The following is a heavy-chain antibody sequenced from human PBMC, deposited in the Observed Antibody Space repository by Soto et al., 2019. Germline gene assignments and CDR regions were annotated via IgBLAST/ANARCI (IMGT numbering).Heavy chain of an antibody. J-gene: IGHJ6*02. D-gene: IGHD2-2*02. V-gene: IGHV1-18*01. CDR3: ARGGYCSSTSCYSGGYYYYGMDV. CDR2: ISAYHGNQ. CDR1: GYTFTSYG. Sequence: QVQLVQSGAEVKKPGASVKVSCKASGYTFTSYGISWVRQAPGQGLEWMGWISAYHGNQNYAQKLQGRVTMTTDTTTRPAYMELKGLRSDDTAVYYCARGGYCSSTSCYSGGYYYYGMDVWGQGTTVTVSS.